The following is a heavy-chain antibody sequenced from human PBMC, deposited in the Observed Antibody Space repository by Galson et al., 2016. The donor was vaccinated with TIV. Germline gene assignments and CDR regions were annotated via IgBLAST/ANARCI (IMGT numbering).Heavy chain of an antibody. V-gene: IGHV3-48*03. J-gene: IGHJ6*02. CDR1: GFTFSNYE. CDR3: AGGSFRSSWTSIYSYYGMDV. CDR2: ISSSGGTI. Sequence: SLRLSCAASGFTFSNYEMNWVRQAPGEGLEWLSHISSSGGTIYSADSVKGRFTISRDNGKKSLFLQMKSLRVEDTAVYYCAGGSFRSSWTSIYSYYGMDVWGQGTTVTVSS. D-gene: IGHD6-13*01.